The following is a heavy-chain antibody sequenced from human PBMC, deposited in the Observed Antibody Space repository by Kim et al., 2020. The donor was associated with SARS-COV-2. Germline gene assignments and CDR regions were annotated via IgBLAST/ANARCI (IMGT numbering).Heavy chain of an antibody. J-gene: IGHJ5*02. CDR2: IYYSGTT. D-gene: IGHD2-21*02. V-gene: IGHV4-31*03. CDR1: GSSISSGSYY. CDR3: ARSGVTTDL. Sequence: SETLSLTCTVSGSSISSGSYYWSWIRQHPAKGLEWIGYIYYSGTTFYNPSLKSRLTISVDTSKNQFSLKMTSVTAADTAVYYCARSGVTTDLWGQGTLVTVSS.